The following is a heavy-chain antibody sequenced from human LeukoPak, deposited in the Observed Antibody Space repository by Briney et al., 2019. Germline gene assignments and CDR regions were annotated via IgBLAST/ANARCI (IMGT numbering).Heavy chain of an antibody. V-gene: IGHV1-69*13. CDR3: ARGSSGWYGLADY. D-gene: IGHD6-19*01. Sequence: GASVKVSCKASGGTFRNYVISWVRQAPGQGLEWMGGIIPIFGAANYGQSSQGRVTITADESTNTAYMELSSLRSDDTAVYYCARGSSGWYGLADYWGQGTLVTVSS. CDR1: GGTFRNYV. CDR2: IIPIFGAA. J-gene: IGHJ4*02.